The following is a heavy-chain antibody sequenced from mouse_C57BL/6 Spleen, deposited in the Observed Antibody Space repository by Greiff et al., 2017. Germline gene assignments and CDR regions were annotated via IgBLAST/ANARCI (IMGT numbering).Heavy chain of an antibody. D-gene: IGHD3-2*02. Sequence: EVQLVESGGGLVKPGGSLKLSCAASGFTFTDYGMHWVSQAPGKGLEWVAYISSGSGTTYYADTVKGRFISARDNAKNTLFLQMTSLRSGDTAMYYCAKSTAQATFFAMDYWGQGTSITVSS. CDR1: GFTFTDYG. V-gene: IGHV5-17*01. CDR2: ISSGSGTT. CDR3: AKSTAQATFFAMDY. J-gene: IGHJ4*01.